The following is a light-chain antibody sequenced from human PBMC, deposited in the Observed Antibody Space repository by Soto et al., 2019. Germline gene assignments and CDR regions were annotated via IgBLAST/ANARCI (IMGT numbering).Light chain of an antibody. Sequence: QSALTQPASVSGSPGQSITISCTGTSSDVGGYNYVSWYQQHPGKAPKPMIYDVSNRPSGVSNRFSGSKSGNTASLTISGLQAEDEDDYYSSSYTSSSTVVFGGGTKLTVL. CDR1: SSDVGGYNY. V-gene: IGLV2-14*01. CDR2: DVS. CDR3: SSYTSSSTVV. J-gene: IGLJ2*01.